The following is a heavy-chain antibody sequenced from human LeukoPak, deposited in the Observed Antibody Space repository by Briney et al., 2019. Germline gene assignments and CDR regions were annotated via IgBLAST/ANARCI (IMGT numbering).Heavy chain of an antibody. CDR3: AREGYYDSSGYYGWFDP. D-gene: IGHD3-22*01. CDR2: ISSSSSYI. Sequence: PGGSLRLSCAASGFTFSSYSMNWVRQAPGKGLEWVSSISSSSSYIYYADSVKGRFTISRDNAKNSLYLQMNSLRAEDTAVYYCAREGYYDSSGYYGWFDPWGQGTLVTVSS. CDR1: GFTFSSYS. J-gene: IGHJ5*02. V-gene: IGHV3-21*04.